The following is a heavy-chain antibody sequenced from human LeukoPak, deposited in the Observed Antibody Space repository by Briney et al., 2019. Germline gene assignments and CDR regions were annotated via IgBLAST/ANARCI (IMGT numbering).Heavy chain of an antibody. Sequence: SVKVSCKASGGTFSSYAISWVRQAPGQGLEWMGGIIPIFGTANYAQKFQGRVTITADESTSTAYMELSSLRSEDTAVYYCATGVRASYYYYYYMDVWGKGTTVTVSS. D-gene: IGHD3-10*01. CDR3: ATGVRASYYYYYYMDV. J-gene: IGHJ6*03. V-gene: IGHV1-69*13. CDR1: GGTFSSYA. CDR2: IIPIFGTA.